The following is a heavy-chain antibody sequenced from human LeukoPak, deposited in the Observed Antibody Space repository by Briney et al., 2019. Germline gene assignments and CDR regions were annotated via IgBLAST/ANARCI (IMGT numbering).Heavy chain of an antibody. J-gene: IGHJ4*02. Sequence: TLSLTCTVSGGSISSYYWSWIRQPPGKALEWLALIYWDDDKRYSPSLKSRLTITKDTPKNQVVLTMTNMDPVDTATFYCAHVDRISPWFDYWGQGTLVTVSS. CDR2: IYWDDDK. D-gene: IGHD3-22*01. V-gene: IGHV2-5*08. CDR1: GGSISSYYW. CDR3: AHVDRISPWFDY.